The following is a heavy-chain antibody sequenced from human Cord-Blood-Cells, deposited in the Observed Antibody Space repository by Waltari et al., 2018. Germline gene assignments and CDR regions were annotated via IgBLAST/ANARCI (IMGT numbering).Heavy chain of an antibody. J-gene: IGHJ4*02. CDR2: IIPILGIA. CDR1: GGTFSSYA. CDR3: ALTGTSDYPHYFDY. V-gene: IGHV1-69*10. D-gene: IGHD4-17*01. Sequence: QVQLVQSGAEVKKPGSSVKFSCKASGGTFSSYAIRWVRQAPGQGLEWMGGIIPILGIANYAQKFQGRVTITADKSTSTAYMELSSLRSEDTAVYYCALTGTSDYPHYFDYWGQGTLVTVSS.